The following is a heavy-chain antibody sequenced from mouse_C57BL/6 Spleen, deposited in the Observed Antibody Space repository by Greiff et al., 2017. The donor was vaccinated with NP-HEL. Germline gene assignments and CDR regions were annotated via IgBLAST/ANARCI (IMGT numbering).Heavy chain of an antibody. V-gene: IGHV1-26*01. CDR3: AREMDLPGTGVWFAY. J-gene: IGHJ3*01. CDR1: GYTFTDYY. D-gene: IGHD4-1*01. CDR2: INPNNGGT. Sequence: EVQLQQSGPELVKPGASVKISCKASGYTFTDYYMNWVKQSHGKSLEWIGDINPNNGGTSYNQKFKGKATLTVDKSSSTAYMALRSLTSEDSAVYYCAREMDLPGTGVWFAYWGQGTLVTVSA.